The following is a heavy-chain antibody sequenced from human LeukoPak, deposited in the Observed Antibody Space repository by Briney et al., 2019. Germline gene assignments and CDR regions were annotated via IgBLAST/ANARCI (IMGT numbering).Heavy chain of an antibody. V-gene: IGHV3-48*03. D-gene: IGHD4-17*01. Sequence: GGSLRLSCAASGFTFSTYEINWVRQAPGKGLEWLSHISTSGSSIHYADSVKGRFTISRDNAKNSLYLQTNSLRVEDTAVYYCARDATTELGTVYMDVWGKGTTVTISS. CDR1: GFTFSTYE. J-gene: IGHJ6*03. CDR2: ISTSGSSI. CDR3: ARDATTELGTVYMDV.